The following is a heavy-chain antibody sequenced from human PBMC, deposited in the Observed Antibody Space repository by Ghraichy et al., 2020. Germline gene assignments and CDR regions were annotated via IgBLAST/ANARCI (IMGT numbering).Heavy chain of an antibody. Sequence: SETLSLTCSVSGGSIRSYRYYWGWVRQSPGKGLAWIGSIYEGGTTYYNPSLKSRVTASVDTSKNQFSLRLTSVTAADTVVYYCAWHFIAVCGVAEVCSMDRWGQRTTVTVSS. D-gene: IGHD3-3*01. CDR2: IYEGGTT. CDR1: GGSIRSYRYY. V-gene: IGHV4-39*01. CDR3: AWHFIAVCGVAEVCSMDR. J-gene: IGHJ6*02.